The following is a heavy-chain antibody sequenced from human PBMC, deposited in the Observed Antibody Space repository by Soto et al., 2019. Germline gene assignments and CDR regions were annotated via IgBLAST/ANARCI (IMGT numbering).Heavy chain of an antibody. Sequence: ASVKVSCKASGYTFTSYDINRVRQATGQGLEWMGWMNPNSGNTGHAQKFQGRVTMTRNTSISTAYMELSSLRSEDTAVYYCARGLLEWLLGSWFDPWGQGTLVTVSS. CDR3: ARGLLEWLLGSWFDP. J-gene: IGHJ5*02. V-gene: IGHV1-8*01. CDR1: GYTFTSYD. CDR2: MNPNSGNT. D-gene: IGHD3-3*01.